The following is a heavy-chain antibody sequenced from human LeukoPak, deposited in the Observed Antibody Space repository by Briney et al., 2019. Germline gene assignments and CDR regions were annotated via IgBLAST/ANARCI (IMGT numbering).Heavy chain of an antibody. Sequence: GGSLRLSCAASGFSFSDHYMTWIRQAPGKGLEWVSYITSSSSSTNYADSVKGRFTSSRDNSKNTLFLQMSSLRAEDTAVYYCAKETSDYGDYVNAFDVWGQGTMVTVSS. J-gene: IGHJ3*01. CDR3: AKETSDYGDYVNAFDV. CDR1: GFSFSDHY. CDR2: ITSSSSST. V-gene: IGHV3-11*05. D-gene: IGHD4-17*01.